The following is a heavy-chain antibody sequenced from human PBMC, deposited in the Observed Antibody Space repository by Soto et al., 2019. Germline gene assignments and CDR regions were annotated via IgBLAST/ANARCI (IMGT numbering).Heavy chain of an antibody. Sequence: GGSLRLSCAVSGFTVSNNYMSWVRQAPGKGLEGVSVIYSGGSTYYADSVKGRFTISRDNSKNTLYLQMNSLRAEDTAVYYCARNQEQLGAYGMDVWGQGTTVTVSS. CDR1: GFTVSNNY. D-gene: IGHD6-6*01. CDR3: ARNQEQLGAYGMDV. CDR2: IYSGGST. J-gene: IGHJ6*02. V-gene: IGHV3-53*01.